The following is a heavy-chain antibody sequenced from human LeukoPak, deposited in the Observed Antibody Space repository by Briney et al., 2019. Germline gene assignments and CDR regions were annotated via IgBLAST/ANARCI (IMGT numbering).Heavy chain of an antibody. Sequence: GGSLRLSWAASGFTFSSYGMHWVRQAPGKGLEWVAVISYDGSNKYYADSVKGRFTISRDNSKNTLYLQMSSLRAEDTAVYYCATGIAVAGTWGQGTLVTVSS. J-gene: IGHJ5*02. D-gene: IGHD6-19*01. V-gene: IGHV3-30*03. CDR3: ATGIAVAGT. CDR1: GFTFSSYG. CDR2: ISYDGSNK.